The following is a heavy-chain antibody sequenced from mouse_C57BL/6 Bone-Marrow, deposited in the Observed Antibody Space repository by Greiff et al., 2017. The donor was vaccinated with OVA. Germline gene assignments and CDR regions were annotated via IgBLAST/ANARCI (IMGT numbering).Heavy chain of an antibody. CDR3: ARVHYYGSSYWYFDV. CDR1: GISITTGNYR. D-gene: IGHD1-1*01. Sequence: EVKVVESGPGLVKPSQTVFLTCTVTGISITTGNYRWSWIRQFPGNKLEWIGYIYYSGTITYNPSLTSRTTITRDTPKNQFFLEMNSLTAEDTATYYCARVHYYGSSYWYFDVWGTGTTVTVSS. V-gene: IGHV3-5*01. J-gene: IGHJ1*03. CDR2: IYYSGTI.